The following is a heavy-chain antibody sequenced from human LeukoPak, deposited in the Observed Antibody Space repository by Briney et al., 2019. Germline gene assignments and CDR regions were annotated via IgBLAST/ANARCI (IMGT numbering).Heavy chain of an antibody. CDR1: GFTFSSYN. CDR2: ITSGSSYI. J-gene: IGHJ4*02. Sequence: GGSLRLSCAASGFTFSSYNMNWVRQAPGKGLEWVSSITSGSSYIYYADSVKGRFTIPRDNAKNSLYLQMNSLRAEDTAVYYCARALIGYYFDYWGQGTLVTVSS. D-gene: IGHD2-8*01. V-gene: IGHV3-21*01. CDR3: ARALIGYYFDY.